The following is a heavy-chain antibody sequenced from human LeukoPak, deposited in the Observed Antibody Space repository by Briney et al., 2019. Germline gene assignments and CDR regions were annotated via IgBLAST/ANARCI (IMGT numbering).Heavy chain of an antibody. Sequence: GGSLRLSCAASGFTFRNYWMSWVRQAPGKGLEWVANIKQDGSEKYYVDSVKGRFTISRDNAKNSLYLQMNSLRAEDTAVYYCARVWSYGYHFDFWGQGTLVTVSS. D-gene: IGHD5-18*01. CDR2: IKQDGSEK. J-gene: IGHJ4*02. CDR3: ARVWSYGYHFDF. V-gene: IGHV3-7*01. CDR1: GFTFRNYW.